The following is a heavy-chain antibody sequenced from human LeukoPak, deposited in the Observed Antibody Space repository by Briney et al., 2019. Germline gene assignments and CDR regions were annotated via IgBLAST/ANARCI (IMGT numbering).Heavy chain of an antibody. D-gene: IGHD2-2*02. CDR2: INTSGGST. CDR1: GYTFTSYY. J-gene: IGHJ2*01. V-gene: IGHV1-46*01. CDR3: ARGIPKYWYFDL. Sequence: ASVKLSCKASGYTFTSYYMHWVRQAPGQGLELMGIINTSGGSTSYEQKLQGRVTMNRDMPTSTVYVELSSLRSGDTAVYYCARGIPKYWYFDLWGRGTLVTVSS.